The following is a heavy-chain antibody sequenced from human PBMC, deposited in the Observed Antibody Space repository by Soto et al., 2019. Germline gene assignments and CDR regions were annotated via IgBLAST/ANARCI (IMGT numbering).Heavy chain of an antibody. V-gene: IGHV3-23*01. CDR2: ISGSGIST. CDR3: VKPPVITASYYYYDMDV. CDR1: GFTFSTYP. D-gene: IGHD4-4*01. J-gene: IGHJ6*02. Sequence: EAQLLESGGGLVQPGGSLRLSCAVSGFTFSTYPMSWVRQAPGKGLEWVSGISGSGISTYYTDSVKGRFTISRDNSKNTVFLQMNSLRDEATAVYYCVKPPVITASYYYYDMDVWGQGTTVTVSS.